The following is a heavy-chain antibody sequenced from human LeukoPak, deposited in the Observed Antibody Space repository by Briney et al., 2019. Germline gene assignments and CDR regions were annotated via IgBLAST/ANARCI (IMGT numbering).Heavy chain of an antibody. D-gene: IGHD3-10*02. V-gene: IGHV3-74*01. J-gene: IGHJ4*01. CDR3: CSGTYYSDY. CDR2: ISSDGRTT. CDR1: GFTFSSYW. Sequence: PAGSLRLSCAASGFTFSSYWMHWVRQAPGKGLVWVSRISSDGRTTNYADSVKGRFTISRDNAKNTLYLEMNSLRAEDTAVYYCCSGTYYSDYWGQGTLVTVSS.